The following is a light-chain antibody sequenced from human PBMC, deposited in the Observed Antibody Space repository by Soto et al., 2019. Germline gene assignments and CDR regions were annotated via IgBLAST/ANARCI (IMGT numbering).Light chain of an antibody. CDR1: SSDIGDYNY. Sequence: QSVLAQPPSASGSPGQSVTFSCTGTSSDIGDYNYVSWYQQHPGKAPKLMIYEVTKRPSGVPDRFSGSKSGNTASLTVSGLQADDEADYYCSSYAGNNKYVFGTGTKVTAL. V-gene: IGLV2-8*01. CDR2: EVT. CDR3: SSYAGNNKYV. J-gene: IGLJ1*01.